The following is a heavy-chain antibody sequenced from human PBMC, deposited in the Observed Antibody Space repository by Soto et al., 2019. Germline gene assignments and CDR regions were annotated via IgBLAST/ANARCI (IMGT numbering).Heavy chain of an antibody. D-gene: IGHD2-15*01. Sequence: EVHLVESGGGLVKPGGSLRLSCAVSGFTFSSCTMNWVRQAPGKGLEWVSSISPSTSHIYYTDSVKGRFTISRDNDKYSLFLQMNSLRAEDTAVYYCSGCSGGACHRNYGMDVWGQGTTVTVSS. J-gene: IGHJ6*02. CDR3: SGCSGGACHRNYGMDV. CDR1: GFTFSSCT. V-gene: IGHV3-21*01. CDR2: ISPSTSHI.